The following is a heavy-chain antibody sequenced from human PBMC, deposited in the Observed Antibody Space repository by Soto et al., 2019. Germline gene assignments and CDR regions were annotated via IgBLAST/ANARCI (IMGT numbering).Heavy chain of an antibody. CDR3: ASPFIPGTAPDAFDI. CDR2: IIPIFGTA. D-gene: IGHD1-1*01. J-gene: IGHJ3*02. Sequence: ASVKVSCKSSRVTFSSYAISLLRHSPGQGLEWMGGIIPIFGTANYAQKFQGRVTITADESTSTAYMELSSLRSEDTAVYYCASPFIPGTAPDAFDIWGQGTMVTVS. V-gene: IGHV1-69*13. CDR1: RVTFSSYA.